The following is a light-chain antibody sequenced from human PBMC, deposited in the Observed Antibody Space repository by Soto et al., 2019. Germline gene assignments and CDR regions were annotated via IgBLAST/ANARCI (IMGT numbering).Light chain of an antibody. V-gene: IGKV3-11*01. Sequence: EIGVTQSPRTVSLSPGESATLSCRDSQTTSPKYVAWYQQRRGLAPRLLVYGTSKRATDIPPRFSGSGSGTDFTLTISSLEPEQFAVYYCQQRRSWPPTITFGQGTRLEI. CDR2: GTS. CDR3: QQRRSWPPTIT. CDR1: QTTSPKY. J-gene: IGKJ5*01.